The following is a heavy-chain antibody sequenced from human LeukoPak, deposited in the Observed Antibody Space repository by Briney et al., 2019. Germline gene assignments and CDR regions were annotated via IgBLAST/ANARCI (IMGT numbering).Heavy chain of an antibody. J-gene: IGHJ4*02. V-gene: IGHV3-23*01. CDR1: GSTFSSYA. Sequence: GGSLRLSCAASGSTFSSYAMSWVRQAPGKGLEWISAISGGGGSTYYADSVKGRFTISRDNPKNTLYLQMNSLRAEDTAVYYCAKWAGESYVFSGIDYWGQGTLVTVSS. D-gene: IGHD1-26*01. CDR3: AKWAGESYVFSGIDY. CDR2: ISGGGGST.